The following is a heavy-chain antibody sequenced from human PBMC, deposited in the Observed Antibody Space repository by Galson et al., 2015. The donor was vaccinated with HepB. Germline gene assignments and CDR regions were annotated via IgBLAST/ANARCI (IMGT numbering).Heavy chain of an antibody. CDR1: GYTFASSG. CDR2: ISAYNGKT. D-gene: IGHD3-3*01. Sequence: SVKVSCKASGYTFASSGVIWVRQAPGQGLEWMGWISAYNGKTEFAQNFQDRITMTTDISTNTAYMELRRLRSDDTAVYYCARDVASFGVALLDYWGQGTLVTVSS. J-gene: IGHJ4*02. CDR3: ARDVASFGVALLDY. V-gene: IGHV1-18*04.